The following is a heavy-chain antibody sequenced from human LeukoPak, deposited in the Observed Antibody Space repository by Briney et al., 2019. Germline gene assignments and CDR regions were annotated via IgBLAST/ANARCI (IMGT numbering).Heavy chain of an antibody. CDR1: GFTFSSYW. J-gene: IGHJ4*02. CDR3: AIFGSGSSFDY. Sequence: GGSLRLSCAASGFTFSSYWMSWVRKAPGKGLEWVANINQDKSEKYFVDSVKGRFTISRDNAKKSLYLQMNSLRAEDTAVYYCAIFGSGSSFDYWGQGTLVTVSS. CDR2: INQDKSEK. V-gene: IGHV3-7*05. D-gene: IGHD3-10*01.